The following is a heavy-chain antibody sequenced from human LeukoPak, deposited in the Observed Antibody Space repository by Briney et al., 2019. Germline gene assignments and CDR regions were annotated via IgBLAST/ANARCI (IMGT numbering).Heavy chain of an antibody. V-gene: IGHV1-18*01. CDR2: ISAYSGDT. CDR3: ASGYCGGVTCYLDYYMDV. J-gene: IGHJ6*03. D-gene: IGHD2-15*01. Sequence: GASVKVSCKASGYTFSNYAISWARQAPGQGLEWMGWISAYSGDTNYAQKLQDRVTMTTDTFTSTAYLELGSLTSDDTGVYYCASGYCGGVTCYLDYYMDVWGKGTTVTVSS. CDR1: GYTFSNYA.